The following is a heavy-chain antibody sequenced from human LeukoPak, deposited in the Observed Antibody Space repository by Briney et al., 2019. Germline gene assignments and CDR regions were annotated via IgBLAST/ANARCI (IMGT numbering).Heavy chain of an antibody. Sequence: PSETLSLTCAVYGGSFSGYYWSWIRQPPGKGLEWIGEINHSGSTNYNPSLKSRVTISVDTSKNQFSLKLSSVTAADTAVYYCARGLKDLRDCTNGVCYTNWFDPWGQGTLVTVSS. V-gene: IGHV4-34*01. CDR3: ARGLKDLRDCTNGVCYTNWFDP. J-gene: IGHJ5*02. D-gene: IGHD2-8*01. CDR1: GGSFSGYY. CDR2: INHSGST.